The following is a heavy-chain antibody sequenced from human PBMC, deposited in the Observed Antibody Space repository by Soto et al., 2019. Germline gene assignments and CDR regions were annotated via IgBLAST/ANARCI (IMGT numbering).Heavy chain of an antibody. J-gene: IGHJ6*02. CDR2: IYPGDSDT. CDR1: GYSFTSYR. CDR3: ARRDSSSLNYYYGMDV. V-gene: IGHV5-51*01. Sequence: GESLKISCKGSGYSFTSYRIGWVRQMPGKGLEWMGIIYPGDSDTRYSPSFQGQVTISADKSISTAYLQWSSLKASDTAMYYCARRDSSSLNYYYGMDVWGQGTTVTVSS. D-gene: IGHD6-6*01.